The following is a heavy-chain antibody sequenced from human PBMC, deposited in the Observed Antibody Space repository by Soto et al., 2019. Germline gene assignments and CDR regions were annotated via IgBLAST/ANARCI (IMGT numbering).Heavy chain of an antibody. J-gene: IGHJ6*02. V-gene: IGHV3-48*02. CDR2: ISSSSSTI. Sequence: GGSLRLSCAASGFTFSSYSMNWVRQAPGKGLEWVAYISSSSSTIYYADSVKGRFTISRDNAKNSLYLQMNSLRDEDTTVYYCARDIRYYDSSGYSNVWGQGTTVTVSS. D-gene: IGHD3-22*01. CDR3: ARDIRYYDSSGYSNV. CDR1: GFTFSSYS.